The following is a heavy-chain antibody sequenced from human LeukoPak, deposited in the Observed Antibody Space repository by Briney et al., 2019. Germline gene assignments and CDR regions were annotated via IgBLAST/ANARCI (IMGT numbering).Heavy chain of an antibody. CDR1: GYTFTAYY. CDR2: INLNTGVT. CDR3: ARVASAYDY. V-gene: IGHV1-2*02. Sequence: ASVKVSCKASGYTFTAYYMHWVHQAPGQGLEWMGWINLNTGVTNHAQKFQGRVTMTRDTSINTAYMELSSLISDDTAVYYCARVASAYDYWGQGTPVTVSS. J-gene: IGHJ4*02. D-gene: IGHD5-12*01.